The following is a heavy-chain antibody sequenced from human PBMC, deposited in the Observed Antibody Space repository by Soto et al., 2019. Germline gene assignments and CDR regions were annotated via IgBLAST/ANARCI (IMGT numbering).Heavy chain of an antibody. Sequence: QVQLQESGAGLVKPSETLSLTCTVSGDYISSHYWSWIRQPPGKGLEWIGYVYHSGKTDSNPTLTKRVTISMDTSTNQISLSLTSVTAGEAAVDYCARPKGLAPAIWYFVLWGRGTLVTVSS. J-gene: IGHJ2*01. CDR3: ARPKGLAPAIWYFVL. CDR2: VYHSGKT. V-gene: IGHV4-59*08. CDR1: GDYISSHY.